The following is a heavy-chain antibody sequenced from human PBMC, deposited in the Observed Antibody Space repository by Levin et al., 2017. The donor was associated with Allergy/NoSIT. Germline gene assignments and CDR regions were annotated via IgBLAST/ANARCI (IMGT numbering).Heavy chain of an antibody. CDR1: GFTCSNAW. D-gene: IGHD3-10*01. CDR3: TTAPRYGSGSYYF. CDR2: IKSKTDGGTT. V-gene: IGHV3-15*01. Sequence: GESLKISCAASGFTCSNAWMSWVRPAPGKGLEWGGRIKSKTDGGTTDYAAPVKGRFTISRDDSKNTLYLQMNSLKTEDTAVYYCTTAPRYGSGSYYFWGQGTLVTVSS. J-gene: IGHJ4*02.